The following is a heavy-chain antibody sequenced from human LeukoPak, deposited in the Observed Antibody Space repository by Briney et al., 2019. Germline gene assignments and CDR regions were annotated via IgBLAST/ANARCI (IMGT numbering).Heavy chain of an antibody. CDR3: ARGGVLPDY. J-gene: IGHJ4*02. V-gene: IGHV4-30-2*01. D-gene: IGHD4/OR15-4a*01. CDR2: VYHSGST. CDR1: GGSISSGGYY. Sequence: PSETLSLTCTVSGGSISSGGYYWSWIRQPPGKGLEWIGYVYHSGSTYYNPSLKSRVTISVDRSKNQFSLKLSSVTAADTAVYYCARGGVLPDYWGQGTLVTVSS.